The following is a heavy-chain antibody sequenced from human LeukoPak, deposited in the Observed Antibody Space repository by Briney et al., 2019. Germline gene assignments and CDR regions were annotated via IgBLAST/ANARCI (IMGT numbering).Heavy chain of an antibody. D-gene: IGHD1-26*01. V-gene: IGHV3-23*01. Sequence: GGSLRLSCAASGFTFSSYGMSWVRQAPGKGLEWVSAISGSGGSTYYADSVKGRFTISRDNAKNSLYLQMNSLRAEDTAVYYCARGAVGATTQYYCYMDVWGKGTTVTVSS. J-gene: IGHJ6*03. CDR3: ARGAVGATTQYYCYMDV. CDR2: ISGSGGST. CDR1: GFTFSSYG.